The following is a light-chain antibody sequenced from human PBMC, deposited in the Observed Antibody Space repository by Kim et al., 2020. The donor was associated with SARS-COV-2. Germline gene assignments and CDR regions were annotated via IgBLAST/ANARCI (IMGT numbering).Light chain of an antibody. V-gene: IGLV1-44*01. J-gene: IGLJ1*01. Sequence: ELTHPPSASGTPGQRVTIYCSGSSANIGSNTVNWYQQLPGTAPKLLIYSNNQRPSGVPDRFSGSKSGTSASLAISGLQTEDEADYYCAAWDDSLNGPVFGTGTKVTVL. CDR1: SANIGSNT. CDR3: AAWDDSLNGPV. CDR2: SNN.